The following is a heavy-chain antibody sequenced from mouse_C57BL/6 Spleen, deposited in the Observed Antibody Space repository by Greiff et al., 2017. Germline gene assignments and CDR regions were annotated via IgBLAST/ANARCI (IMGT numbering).Heavy chain of an antibody. CDR2: ISDGGSYT. Sequence: EVKLVESGGGLVKPGGSLKLSCAASGFTFSSYAMSWVRQTPEKRLEWVATISDGGSYTYYPDNVKGRFTISRDNAKNNLYLQMSHLKSEDTAMYYCAREHFDVWGTGTTVTVSS. CDR3: AREHFDV. CDR1: GFTFSSYA. V-gene: IGHV5-4*01. J-gene: IGHJ1*03.